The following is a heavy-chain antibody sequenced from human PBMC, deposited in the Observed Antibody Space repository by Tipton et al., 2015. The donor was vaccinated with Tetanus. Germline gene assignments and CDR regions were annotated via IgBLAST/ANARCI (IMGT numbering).Heavy chain of an antibody. CDR1: GGSISSYY. Sequence: TLSLTCTVSGGSISSYYWSWIRQPAGKGLEWIGYIYYCGSTNYNPSLKSRVTISVDTSKNQFSLKVSSVTAADTAVYYCARESWNRDAFDIWGQGTMVTVSS. CDR2: IYYCGST. CDR3: ARESWNRDAFDI. J-gene: IGHJ3*02. D-gene: IGHD1-1*01. V-gene: IGHV4-59*12.